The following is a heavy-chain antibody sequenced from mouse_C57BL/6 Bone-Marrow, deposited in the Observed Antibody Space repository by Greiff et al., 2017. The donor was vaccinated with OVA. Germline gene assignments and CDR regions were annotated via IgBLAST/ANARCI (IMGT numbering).Heavy chain of an antibody. CDR3: ARGGYDGYYGFAY. CDR2: IYIGNGYT. V-gene: IGHV1-58*01. Sequence: EVQLQQSGAALVSPGSSVKMSCTTSGYTFTSYGINWVKQRPGQGLEWIGYIYIGNGYTASNEQFKGKATLTSDTSSSTAYMQLSSLTSEDSAIYFCARGGYDGYYGFAYWGQGTLVTVSA. J-gene: IGHJ3*01. D-gene: IGHD2-3*01. CDR1: GYTFTSYG.